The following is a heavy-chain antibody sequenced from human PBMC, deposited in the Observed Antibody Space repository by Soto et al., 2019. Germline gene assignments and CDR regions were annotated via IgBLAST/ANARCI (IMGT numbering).Heavy chain of an antibody. Sequence: PSQTLSLTCAISGNSIACNSTAWNWIRQSPSRGLEWLGRTYFRSRWYNDYAISVKSRITINPDTSKNQFSLLLNSVTPEDTAVYYCARVSFDHFVHWFDPWGQGTLVTVSS. V-gene: IGHV6-1*01. CDR1: GNSIACNSTA. J-gene: IGHJ5*02. CDR2: TYFRSRWYN. D-gene: IGHD3-9*01. CDR3: ARVSFDHFVHWFDP.